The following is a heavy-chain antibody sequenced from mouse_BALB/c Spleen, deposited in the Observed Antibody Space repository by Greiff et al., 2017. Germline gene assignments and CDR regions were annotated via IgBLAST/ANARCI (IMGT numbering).Heavy chain of an antibody. CDR1: GFNIKDHY. D-gene: IGHD2-1*01. V-gene: IGHV14-4*02. CDR3: NAWGGNYFPFDY. J-gene: IGHJ2*01. Sequence: VQLQQSGAELVRSGASVKLSCTASGFNIKDHYMHWVKQRPEQGLEWIGWIDPENGDTEYAPKFQGKATMTADTSSNTAYLQLSSLTSEDTAVYYCNAWGGNYFPFDYWGQGTTLTVSS. CDR2: IDPENGDT.